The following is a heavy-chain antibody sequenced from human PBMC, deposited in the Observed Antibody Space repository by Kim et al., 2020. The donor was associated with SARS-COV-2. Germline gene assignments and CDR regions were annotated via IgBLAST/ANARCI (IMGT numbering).Heavy chain of an antibody. V-gene: IGHV3-7*04. D-gene: IGHD3-3*01. J-gene: IGHJ4*02. Sequence: KGRFTISRDNAKNSLYLQMNSLRAEDTAVYCCARARARIAIFGVVPPGFDYWGQGTLVTVSS. CDR3: ARARARIAIFGVVPPGFDY.